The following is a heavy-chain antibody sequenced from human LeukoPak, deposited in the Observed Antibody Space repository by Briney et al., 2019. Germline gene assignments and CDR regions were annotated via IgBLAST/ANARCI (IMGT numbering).Heavy chain of an antibody. Sequence: LPGGSLRLSCAASGFTFSSYGMHWVRQARGKGLEWVAFIRYDGSNKYYADSVKGRFTISRDNSKNTLYLQMNSLRAEDTAVYYCAIEGLLDYYYYYMDVWGKGTTVTISS. CDR2: IRYDGSNK. J-gene: IGHJ6*03. CDR3: AIEGLLDYYYYYMDV. V-gene: IGHV3-30*02. CDR1: GFTFSSYG. D-gene: IGHD3-3*02.